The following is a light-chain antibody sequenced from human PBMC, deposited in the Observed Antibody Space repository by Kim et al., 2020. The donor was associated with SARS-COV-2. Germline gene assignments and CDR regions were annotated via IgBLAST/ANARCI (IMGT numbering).Light chain of an antibody. V-gene: IGKV2-30*01. J-gene: IGKJ3*01. CDR1: HRLLYSDGNLY. Sequence: PASISFWYRHRLLYSDGNLYLNWFPPRPGPPPRHLLYKVATRDSAVPDRFRGSGSRTDFTLQISRVEAEDVGVYYCMQGTPWRFTFGPGTQVDIK. CDR2: KVA. CDR3: MQGTPWRFT.